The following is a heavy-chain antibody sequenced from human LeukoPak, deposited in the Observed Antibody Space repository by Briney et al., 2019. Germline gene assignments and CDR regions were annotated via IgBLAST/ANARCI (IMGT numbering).Heavy chain of an antibody. CDR2: IYRGGTT. J-gene: IGHJ4*02. CDR1: GFTVSNNY. D-gene: IGHD6-19*01. CDR3: ARAKQWLGAFDC. Sequence: GGSPRLSCAASGFTVSNNYMSWVGQAPGKGLEWVSNIYRGGTTHYADSVKGRFTISSDNSKNTLYLQMNSLRAEDTAVYYCARAKQWLGAFDCWGQETLVTVSS. V-gene: IGHV3-66*01.